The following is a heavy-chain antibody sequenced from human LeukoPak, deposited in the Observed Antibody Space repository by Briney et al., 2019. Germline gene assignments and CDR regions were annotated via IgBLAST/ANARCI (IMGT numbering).Heavy chain of an antibody. Sequence: PSETLSLTCAVYGGSFSGYYWSWIRQPPGKGLEWIGEINHSGSTNYNPSLKSRVTISVDTSKNQFSLKLSSVTAADTAVYYCARWQDGRAGPGHFDYWGQGSLVTVSS. J-gene: IGHJ4*02. CDR3: ARWQDGRAGPGHFDY. CDR2: INHSGST. D-gene: IGHD6-19*01. CDR1: GGSFSGYY. V-gene: IGHV4-34*01.